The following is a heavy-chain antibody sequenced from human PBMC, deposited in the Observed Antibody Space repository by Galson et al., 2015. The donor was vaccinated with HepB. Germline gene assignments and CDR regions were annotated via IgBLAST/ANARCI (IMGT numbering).Heavy chain of an antibody. CDR2: ISASTTST. CDR3: AYCSGGSCYSHGFDI. J-gene: IGHJ3*02. CDR1: GFTFSGYA. V-gene: IGHV3-23*01. D-gene: IGHD2-15*01. Sequence: SLRLSCAGSGFTFSGYAMGRVRQAPGKGLEWVSSISASTTSTFYADSVKGRFTISRDNSKNTLFLQMNSLRAEDSAVYYCAYCSGGSCYSHGFDIRGQGTAVTVSS.